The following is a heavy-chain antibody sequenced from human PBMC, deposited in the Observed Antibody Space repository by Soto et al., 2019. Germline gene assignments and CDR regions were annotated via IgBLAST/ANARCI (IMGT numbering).Heavy chain of an antibody. CDR2: VFYDGTT. D-gene: IGHD1-26*01. V-gene: IGHV4-39*01. Sequence: QLQLQESGPGLVKPSETLSLTCTVSGGSISSGEYWWAWIRQLPGKELEWIGIGCVFYDGTTHSNQSLHSRVNISITTSNNQFSLKLNSVTAAPTALYSCARQVGGDKWYFEVWGRGTLVTVSS. J-gene: IGHJ2*01. CDR1: GGSISSGEYW. CDR3: ARQVGGDKWYFEV.